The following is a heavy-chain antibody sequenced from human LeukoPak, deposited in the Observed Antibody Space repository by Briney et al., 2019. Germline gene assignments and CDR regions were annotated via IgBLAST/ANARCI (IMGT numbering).Heavy chain of an antibody. Sequence: GGSLRLSCAASGFIFSSHAMNWVRQAPGKGLEWVSAIGGSGSSRSYADSVKGRLAISRDNSKNTLYLQMNSLRAEDTAVYYCAKAPIKYTSSSDAFDIWGQGTMVTVSS. J-gene: IGHJ3*02. V-gene: IGHV3-23*01. CDR1: GFIFSSHA. CDR3: AKAPIKYTSSSDAFDI. D-gene: IGHD6-6*01. CDR2: IGGSGSSR.